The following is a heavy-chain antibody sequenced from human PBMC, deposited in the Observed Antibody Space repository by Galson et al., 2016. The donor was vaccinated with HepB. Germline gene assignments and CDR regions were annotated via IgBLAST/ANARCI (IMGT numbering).Heavy chain of an antibody. CDR2: ISGNGGTT. CDR1: GFIFNNYA. CDR3: AQDPFTVINRYFDL. V-gene: IGHV3-23*01. J-gene: IGHJ2*01. D-gene: IGHD4-23*01. Sequence: SLRLSCAASGFIFNNYAMGWVRQAPGKGLEWVSSISGNGGTTYYADSVQGRLTISRDNSKNTLYLQMTSLRAEDTAVYYFAQDPFTVINRYFDLWGRGTLVTVSS.